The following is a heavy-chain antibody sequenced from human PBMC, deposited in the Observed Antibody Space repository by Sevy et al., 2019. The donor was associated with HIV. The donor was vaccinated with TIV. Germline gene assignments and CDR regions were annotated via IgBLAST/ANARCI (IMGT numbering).Heavy chain of an antibody. CDR2: INPNSGGT. J-gene: IGHJ6*02. CDR3: ARDRPGIVGASWYGMDV. Sequence: ASVKVSCKASGYTFTGYYMHWVRQAPGQGLEWMGRINPNSGGTNYAQKFQVRVTMTRETSISTAYMELSRLRSDDTAVYYCARDRPGIVGASWYGMDVWGQGTTVTVSS. CDR1: GYTFTGYY. V-gene: IGHV1-2*06. D-gene: IGHD1-26*01.